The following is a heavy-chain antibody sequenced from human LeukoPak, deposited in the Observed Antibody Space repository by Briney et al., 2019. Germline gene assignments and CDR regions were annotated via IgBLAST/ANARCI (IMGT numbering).Heavy chain of an antibody. CDR3: ARLYSNYPLDY. Sequence: SETLSLTCTVSGGSISSYYWSWIRQPPGKGLEWIGYIYTSGSTNYNPSLKSRVTISVDTSKNQFSLKLSSVTAADTAVYYCARLYSNYPLDYWGQGTLVTVSS. J-gene: IGHJ4*02. CDR2: IYTSGST. V-gene: IGHV4-4*09. CDR1: GGSISSYY. D-gene: IGHD4-11*01.